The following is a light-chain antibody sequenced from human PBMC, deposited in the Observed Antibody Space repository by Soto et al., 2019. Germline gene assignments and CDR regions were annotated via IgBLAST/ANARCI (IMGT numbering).Light chain of an antibody. J-gene: IGLJ3*02. V-gene: IGLV7-46*01. CDR3: FLTYDGLQV. CDR2: DTN. CDR1: TGAVTGDHY. Sequence: QAVVTQEPSVTVSPGGTVILTCGSSTGAVTGDHYPYWFQQKPGQAPRILIYDTNNKNSWTPGRFSGSLLGGKAALTLSGAHPDDEADYYCFLTYDGLQVFGGGTKLTVL.